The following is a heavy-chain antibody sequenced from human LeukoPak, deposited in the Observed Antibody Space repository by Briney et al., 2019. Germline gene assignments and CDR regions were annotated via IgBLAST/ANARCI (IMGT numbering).Heavy chain of an antibody. D-gene: IGHD3-10*01. J-gene: IGHJ4*02. V-gene: IGHV1-2*02. CDR3: ARGLDYYGSGSYYTLAGY. Sequence: ASVKVSCKASGYTFTGYYMHWVRQAPGQGLEWMGWINPNSGGTNYAQKSQGRVTMTRDTSISTAYMELSRLRSDDTAVYYCARGLDYYGSGSYYTLAGYWGQGTLVTVSS. CDR2: INPNSGGT. CDR1: GYTFTGYY.